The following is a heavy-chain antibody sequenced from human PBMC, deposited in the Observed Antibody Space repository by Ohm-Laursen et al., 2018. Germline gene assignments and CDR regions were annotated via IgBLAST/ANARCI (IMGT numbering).Heavy chain of an antibody. J-gene: IGHJ5*02. V-gene: IGHV3-23*01. CDR3: AKFPAVAATGMGNWFHP. D-gene: IGHD6-13*01. Sequence: SLRLSCAASGFTFDTYAMSWVRQAPGKGMEWVSSMAGVGGNTYYADSVKGRFTISRDNFKNTLFLQMNSLRAEDTAVYYCAKFPAVAATGMGNWFHPWGQGTLVTVSS. CDR2: MAGVGGNT. CDR1: GFTFDTYA.